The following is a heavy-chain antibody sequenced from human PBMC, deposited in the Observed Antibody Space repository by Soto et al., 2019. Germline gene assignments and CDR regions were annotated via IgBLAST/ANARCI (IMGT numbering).Heavy chain of an antibody. Sequence: SETLSLTCAVSGGSINSSNWWSWVRQPPGKGLEWIGEIYHSGSTNYNPSLKSRVTISVDKSKNQFSLKLSSVTAADTAVYYCARAYSSSWYVYDYWGQGTLVTV. D-gene: IGHD6-13*01. J-gene: IGHJ4*02. CDR3: ARAYSSSWYVYDY. CDR2: IYHSGST. V-gene: IGHV4-4*02. CDR1: GGSINSSNW.